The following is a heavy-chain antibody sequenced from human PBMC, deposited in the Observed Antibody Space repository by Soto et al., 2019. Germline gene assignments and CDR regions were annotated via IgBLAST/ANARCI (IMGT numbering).Heavy chain of an antibody. CDR3: AGGVGECNNGVWFNPKNGFDP. CDR1: GYTFRGYY. J-gene: IGHJ5*02. Sequence: ASVPVSCQACGYTFRGYYMLCVRQAPGHGQEGMGWINPNRGGTNYAQKFQGRVTMTRDTSISTAYMELSRLRADDTAVYYCAGGVGECNNGVWFNPKNGFDPWGQGTLVTVSS. V-gene: IGHV1-2*02. CDR2: INPNRGGT. D-gene: IGHD2-8*01.